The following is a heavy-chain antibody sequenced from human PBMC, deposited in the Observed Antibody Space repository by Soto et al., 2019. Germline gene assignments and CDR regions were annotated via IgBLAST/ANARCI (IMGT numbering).Heavy chain of an antibody. CDR1: GYTFTSYD. CDR3: ARGRLVAGTVDY. D-gene: IGHD1-7*01. Sequence: QVQLVQSGAEVKKPGASVKVSCKASGYTFTSYDIKWVRQATGQGLEWMGWMNPSTGSTGFAQKFQGRVTMISNTSISTAYLKLNSLTSEDTAVYYCARGRLVAGTVDYWGQGTLVTVSS. V-gene: IGHV1-8*01. J-gene: IGHJ4*02. CDR2: MNPSTGST.